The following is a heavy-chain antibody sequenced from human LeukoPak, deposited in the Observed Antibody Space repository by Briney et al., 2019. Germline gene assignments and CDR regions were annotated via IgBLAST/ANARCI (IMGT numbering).Heavy chain of an antibody. Sequence: SETLSLTCTVSGGAISSYYWSWIRQPPGKGLEWIGYISYSGTTNYNPSLRIRVTISVDSSKYQFSLKLSSVTAADTAVYYCARSRPAAHMYYFDYWGQGTLVTVSS. V-gene: IGHV4-59*01. D-gene: IGHD2-2*01. CDR3: ARSRPAAHMYYFDY. J-gene: IGHJ4*02. CDR2: ISYSGTT. CDR1: GGAISSYY.